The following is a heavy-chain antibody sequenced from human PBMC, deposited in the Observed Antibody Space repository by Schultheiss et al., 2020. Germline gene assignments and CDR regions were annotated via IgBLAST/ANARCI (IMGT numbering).Heavy chain of an antibody. Sequence: ASVKVSCKASGYTFTGYYMHWVRQAPGQGLEWMGWINPNSGGTNYAQKFQGRVTMTRDTSISTAYMELRSLRSDDTAVYYCARVSLDSGSYYTYYWGQGTLVTVSS. J-gene: IGHJ4*02. CDR1: GYTFTGYY. D-gene: IGHD1-26*01. CDR2: INPNSGGT. V-gene: IGHV1-2*02. CDR3: ARVSLDSGSYYTYY.